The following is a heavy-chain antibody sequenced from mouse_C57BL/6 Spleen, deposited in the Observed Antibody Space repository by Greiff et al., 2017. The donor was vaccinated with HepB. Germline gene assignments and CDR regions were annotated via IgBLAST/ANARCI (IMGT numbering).Heavy chain of an antibody. CDR1: GFTFSDYG. CDR2: ISSGSSTI. CDR3: ASQGYYDYDDAMDY. D-gene: IGHD2-4*01. J-gene: IGHJ4*01. Sequence: EVMLVESGGGLVKPGGSLKLSCAASGFTFSDYGMHWVRQAPEKGLEWVAYISSGSSTIYYADTVKGRFTISRDNAKNTLFLQMTSLRYEDTAMYYCASQGYYDYDDAMDYWGQGTSVTVSS. V-gene: IGHV5-17*01.